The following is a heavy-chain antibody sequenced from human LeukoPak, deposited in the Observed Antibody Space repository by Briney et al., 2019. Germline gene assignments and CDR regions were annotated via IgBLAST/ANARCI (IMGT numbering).Heavy chain of an antibody. CDR2: INPNSGGT. CDR1: GYTFTSYG. J-gene: IGHJ4*02. Sequence: ASVKVSCKASGYTFTSYGISWVRQAPGQGLEWMGWINPNSGGTNYAQNFQGRVTMTRDTSISTAYMELTSLRSDDTAVYYCAREVCSGGSCYSSFDYWGQGTLVTVSS. CDR3: AREVCSGGSCYSSFDY. D-gene: IGHD2-15*01. V-gene: IGHV1-2*02.